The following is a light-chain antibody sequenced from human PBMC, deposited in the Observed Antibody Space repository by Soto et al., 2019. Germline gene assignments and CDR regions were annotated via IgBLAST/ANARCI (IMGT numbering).Light chain of an antibody. J-gene: IGKJ1*01. Sequence: EIRVTQSPVTLSVSPGERATLSCRASQSVRSSLAWYQQKPGQAPRLLIYDASTRATGVPARFSGSGSGTDFTLTISSLQSEDFARYYCQHYGSSPRTFGQGTKVDIK. V-gene: IGKV3-15*01. CDR2: DAS. CDR1: QSVRSS. CDR3: QHYGSSPRT.